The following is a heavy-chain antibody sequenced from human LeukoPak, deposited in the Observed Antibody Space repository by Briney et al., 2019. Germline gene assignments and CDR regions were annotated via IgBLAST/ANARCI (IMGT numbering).Heavy chain of an antibody. J-gene: IGHJ4*02. CDR1: GFTFSSYA. V-gene: IGHV3-30*04. CDR2: ISYDGSSK. Sequence: GGSLRLSCAASGFTFSSYAMHWVRQAPGKGLEWVAVISYDGSSKYYADSVKGRFTISRDNSKNTLYLQMNSLRTDDTAVYYCARYGVGATHFDYWGQGTLVTVSS. CDR3: ARYGVGATHFDY. D-gene: IGHD1-26*01.